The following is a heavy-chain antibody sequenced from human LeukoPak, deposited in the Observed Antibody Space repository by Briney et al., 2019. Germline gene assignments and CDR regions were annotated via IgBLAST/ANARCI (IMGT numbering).Heavy chain of an antibody. D-gene: IGHD5-18*01. CDR3: ARDWAGVQLGSFDI. Sequence: SETLSLTCTVSGGSISSYYWSWIRQPPGKGLEWVGYIYYSGSTNYNPSLKSRVTISVDTSKNQFSLKLSPVTAADTAVYYCARDWAGVQLGSFDIWGQGTMVTVSS. V-gene: IGHV4-59*01. CDR2: IYYSGST. J-gene: IGHJ3*02. CDR1: GGSISSYY.